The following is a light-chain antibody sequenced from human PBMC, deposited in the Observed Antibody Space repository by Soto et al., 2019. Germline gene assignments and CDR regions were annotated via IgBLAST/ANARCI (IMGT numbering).Light chain of an antibody. J-gene: IGKJ4*01. Sequence: DIQMTQSPSSLSVSEGDRASLTCRASLRVSNYLAWYQQKPGKTPRLLIYAASSLEAGIPARFSGSGSGTDFTLTISSLEPEDVAVYYCQKYNSAPLTFGEGTKVDIK. CDR1: LRVSNY. CDR3: QKYNSAPLT. CDR2: AAS. V-gene: IGKV1-27*01.